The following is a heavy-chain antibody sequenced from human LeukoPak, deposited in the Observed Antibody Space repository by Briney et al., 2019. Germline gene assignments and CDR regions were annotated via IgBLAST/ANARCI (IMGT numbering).Heavy chain of an antibody. CDR1: GSISSYY. CDR2: INHSGST. Sequence: SETLSLTCTVSGSISSYYWSWIRQPPGKGLEWIGEINHSGSTNYNPSLKSRVTISVDTSKNQFSLKLSSVTAADTAVYYCARVGIAAARVFDYWGQGTLVTVSS. J-gene: IGHJ4*02. V-gene: IGHV4-34*01. D-gene: IGHD6-13*01. CDR3: ARVGIAAARVFDY.